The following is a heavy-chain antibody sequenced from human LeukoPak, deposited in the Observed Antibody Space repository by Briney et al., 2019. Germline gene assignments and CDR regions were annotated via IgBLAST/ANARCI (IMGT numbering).Heavy chain of an antibody. CDR1: GYTFTGYY. Sequence: GASVKVSCKASGYTFTGYYMHWVRQAPGQGLEWMGWINPNSGGTNYAQKFQGRVTMTRDTSISTAYMELSRLRSDDMAVYYCARVIAARNWFDPWGQGTLVTVSS. CDR2: INPNSGGT. CDR3: ARVIAARNWFDP. D-gene: IGHD6-6*01. V-gene: IGHV1-2*02. J-gene: IGHJ5*02.